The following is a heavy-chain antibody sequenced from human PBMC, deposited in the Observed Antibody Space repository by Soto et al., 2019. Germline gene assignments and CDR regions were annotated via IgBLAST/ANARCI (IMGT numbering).Heavy chain of an antibody. Sequence: SGGSLRLSCAASGFTFSSYAMNWVRQAPGKGLEWVANIKQDGSEKYYVDSVKGRFTISRDNAKNSLYLQMNSLRAEDAAVYYCARDPSVSYYYYGMDVWGQGTTVTVSS. D-gene: IGHD2-2*01. CDR1: GFTFSSYA. CDR3: ARDPSVSYYYYGMDV. J-gene: IGHJ6*02. V-gene: IGHV3-7*01. CDR2: IKQDGSEK.